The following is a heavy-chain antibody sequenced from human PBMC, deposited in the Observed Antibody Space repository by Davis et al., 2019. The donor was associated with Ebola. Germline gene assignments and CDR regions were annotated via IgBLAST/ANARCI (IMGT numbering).Heavy chain of an antibody. CDR1: GFTFSSYS. D-gene: IGHD7-27*01. J-gene: IGHJ4*02. Sequence: GESLKIPCAASGFTFSSYSMNWVRQAPGKGLEWVSYISSSGTTIYYADSVKGRFTISRDNSKNTLYLQMNSLRAEDTAVYYCARENWGYDYWGQGTLVTVSS. CDR2: ISSSGTTI. V-gene: IGHV3-48*01. CDR3: ARENWGYDY.